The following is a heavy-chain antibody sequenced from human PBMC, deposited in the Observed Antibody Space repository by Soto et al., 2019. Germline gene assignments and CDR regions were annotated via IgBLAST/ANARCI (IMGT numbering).Heavy chain of an antibody. CDR1: GFTFSNDW. Sequence: GGSLRLSCAASGFTFSNDWMNWFRQAPGKGLEWVANIKEDGSDRYYVDSVKGRFTISRDNAKDSLYLQMNSLRVEDTAVYYCARARAGQDGVSRYRPFDIWGQGTMVTVSS. CDR3: ARARAGQDGVSRYRPFDI. CDR2: IKEDGSDR. J-gene: IGHJ3*02. D-gene: IGHD3-9*01. V-gene: IGHV3-7*04.